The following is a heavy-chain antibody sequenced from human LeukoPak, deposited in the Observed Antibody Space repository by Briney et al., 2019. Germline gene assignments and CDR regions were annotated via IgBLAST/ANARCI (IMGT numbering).Heavy chain of an antibody. V-gene: IGHV5-51*01. D-gene: IGHD1-26*01. CDR1: GYSFTSYW. Sequence: PGGSLRLSCKGSGYSFTSYWIGWVRQMPGKGLEWMGIIYPGDSDTRYSPSFQGQVTISADKSISTAYLQWSSLKASDTAMYYCARLGGSYYWHFSAFDIWGQGTMVTVSS. J-gene: IGHJ3*02. CDR3: ARLGGSYYWHFSAFDI. CDR2: IYPGDSDT.